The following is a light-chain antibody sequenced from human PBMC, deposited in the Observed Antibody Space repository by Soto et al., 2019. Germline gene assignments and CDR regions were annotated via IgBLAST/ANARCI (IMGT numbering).Light chain of an antibody. V-gene: IGLV2-14*01. CDR3: SSFTSSSTWV. J-gene: IGLJ3*02. CDR2: EVS. CDR1: SSDVGGYNY. Sequence: QFVLTQPASVSGSPGQSITISCTGTSSDVGGYNYVSWFQQYPGKAPKLMIYEVSNRPSGVSVRFSGSKSGNTASLTISGLQAEDEADFYCSSFTSSSTWVFGGGTKLTVL.